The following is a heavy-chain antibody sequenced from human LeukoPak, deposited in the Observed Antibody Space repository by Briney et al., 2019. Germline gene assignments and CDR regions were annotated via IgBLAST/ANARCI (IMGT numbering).Heavy chain of an antibody. CDR1: GGSFSGYY. CDR2: INHSGST. D-gene: IGHD3-22*01. J-gene: IGHJ5*02. CDR3: ARGDYDSNRPNWFDP. Sequence: SETLSLTCAVYGGSFSGYYWSWIRQPPGRGLEWVGEINHSGSTNYNPSLKSRANKSVNTSNIQFSLKLSSVTAADTAVYYCARGDYDSNRPNWFDPWGQGTLVTVSS. V-gene: IGHV4-34*01.